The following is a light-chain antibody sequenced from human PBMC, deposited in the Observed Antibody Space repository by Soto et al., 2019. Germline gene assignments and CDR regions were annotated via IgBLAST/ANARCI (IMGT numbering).Light chain of an antibody. V-gene: IGLV1-47*01. Sequence: QAVVTQPPSASGTPGQRVTISCSGSSSNIGRNYVSWYQHLPGTAPELLIYRNNQRPSGVPDRFSGSKSGTSASLAISGLRSEDEADYYCAAWDDSLSDVIFGGGTKLTVL. J-gene: IGLJ2*01. CDR3: AAWDDSLSDVI. CDR2: RNN. CDR1: SSNIGRNY.